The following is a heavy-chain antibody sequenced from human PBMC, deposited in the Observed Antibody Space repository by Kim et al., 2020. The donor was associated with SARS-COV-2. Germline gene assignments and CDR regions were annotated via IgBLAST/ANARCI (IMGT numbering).Heavy chain of an antibody. V-gene: IGHV3-7*03. CDR1: GLTFSNSW. D-gene: IGHD3-16*01. Sequence: GGSLRLSCVASGLTFSNSWMQWVRQAPGKGLEWLANIKEDGSTINYVDSVKGRFTVSRDNAKNTVYLQMNSLRAEDTAVYYCSRDRGGGTSDYWGQGTLVSVSS. J-gene: IGHJ4*02. CDR3: SRDRGGGTSDY. CDR2: IKEDGSTI.